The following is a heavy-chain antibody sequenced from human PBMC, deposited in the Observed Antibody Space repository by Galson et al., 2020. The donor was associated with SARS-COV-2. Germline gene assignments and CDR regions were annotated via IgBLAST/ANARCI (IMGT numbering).Heavy chain of an antibody. D-gene: IGHD1-26*01. CDR2: IKPNDGVT. J-gene: IGHJ4*01. CDR1: GYTFTGHY. CDR3: ARGGSGSYYVYFDN. V-gene: IGHV1-2*02. Sequence: ASVKVYCKASGYTFTGHYMNWVRQAPGHGLEWMGWIKPNDGVTNYAQDFQGRVTMTRDMSLSTVYMDLNSLRGDDTAIYYCARGGSGSYYVYFDNWGQGTLVTVSS.